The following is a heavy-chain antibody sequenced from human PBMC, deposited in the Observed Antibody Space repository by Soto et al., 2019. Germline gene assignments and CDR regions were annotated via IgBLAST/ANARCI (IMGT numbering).Heavy chain of an antibody. CDR1: GYTFTSYY. J-gene: IGHJ6*03. CDR3: ARESDGSGSYPYYYYYMDV. D-gene: IGHD3-10*01. V-gene: IGHV1-3*01. Sequence: ASVKVSCKASGYTFTSYYMHWVRQAPGQGLEWMGRINAGNGSTKYAQKFQGRVTITRDTSASTAYMELSSLRSEDTAVYYCARESDGSGSYPYYYYYMDVWGKGTTVTVSS. CDR2: INAGNGST.